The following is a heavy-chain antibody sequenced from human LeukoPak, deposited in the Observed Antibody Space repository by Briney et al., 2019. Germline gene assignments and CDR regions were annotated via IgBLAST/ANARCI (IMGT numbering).Heavy chain of an antibody. J-gene: IGHJ4*02. Sequence: SVKVSCKASGGTLSSYAISWVRQAPGPGLEWRGGIIPILGIPNYAQKFQGRVTITADKSASTAYMELRSLRAEDTTVYCCAFVDFDYWGQGTLVTVSS. CDR3: AFVDFDY. CDR1: GGTLSSYA. V-gene: IGHV1-69*10. CDR2: IIPILGIP.